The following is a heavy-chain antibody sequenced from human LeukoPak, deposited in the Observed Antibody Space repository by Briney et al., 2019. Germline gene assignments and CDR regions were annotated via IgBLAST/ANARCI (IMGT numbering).Heavy chain of an antibody. CDR3: ARSSGWYVESSFDY. CDR2: ISYDGSNK. CDR1: GFTLSSYA. J-gene: IGHJ4*02. V-gene: IGHV3-30*07. D-gene: IGHD6-19*01. Sequence: GGSLTLSCAASGFTLSSYAMHWVRQAPGKGLEWVAVISYDGSNKSYADSVKGRFTVFRDNSKDTLYLQMNSLRAEDTAVYYCARSSGWYVESSFDYWGQGTLVTVSS.